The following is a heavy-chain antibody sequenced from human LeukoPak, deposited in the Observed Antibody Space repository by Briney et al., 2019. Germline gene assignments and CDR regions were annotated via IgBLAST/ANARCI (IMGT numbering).Heavy chain of an antibody. D-gene: IGHD4-23*01. CDR3: ARDGYGGQLSFYYFDY. CDR2: ISSDGRST. V-gene: IGHV3-64*02. CDR1: GFTFRTHA. Sequence: GGSLRLSCAASGFTFRTHAMHWVRQAPGKGLEYVSAISSDGRSTYYADSVKGRFTISRDNSKNTLYLQMGSLRAEDMAVYYCARDGYGGQLSFYYFDYWGQGTLVTVSS. J-gene: IGHJ4*02.